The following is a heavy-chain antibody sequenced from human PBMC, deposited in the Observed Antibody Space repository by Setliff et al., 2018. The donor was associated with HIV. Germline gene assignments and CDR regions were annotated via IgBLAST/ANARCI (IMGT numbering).Heavy chain of an antibody. D-gene: IGHD2-15*01. CDR3: ARVYCSGGSCFTFDY. CDR2: ISPMFRSA. V-gene: IGHV1-69*13. Sequence: ASVKVSCKASGGTISGHTINWIRQAPGQGLEWMGGISPMFRSANYAQNFRGRVTITADESTSTAYMELRSLRSDDTAVYYCARVYCSGGSCFTFDYWGQGTLVTVSS. J-gene: IGHJ4*02. CDR1: GGTISGHT.